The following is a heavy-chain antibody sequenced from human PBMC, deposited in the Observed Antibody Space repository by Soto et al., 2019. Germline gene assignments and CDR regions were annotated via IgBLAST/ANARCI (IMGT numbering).Heavy chain of an antibody. CDR3: AHSLFVIVPEAQHYEY. D-gene: IGHD1-26*01. V-gene: IGHV2-5*01. J-gene: IGHJ4*02. CDR2: IYANDDR. CDR1: GLSLTSSGVV. Sequence: EAGHTRVNPTQTVTLTGAVSGLSLTSSGVVVGCIRQPPGKPLDGLALIYANDDRRFTPSLNNRLSITRDTSRNQVVLTMNNMDLPDPGTYYCAHSLFVIVPEAQHYEYWGQGCLDTVST.